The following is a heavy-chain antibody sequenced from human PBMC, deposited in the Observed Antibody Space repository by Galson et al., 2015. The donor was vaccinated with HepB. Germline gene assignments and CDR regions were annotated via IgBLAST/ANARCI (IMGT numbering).Heavy chain of an antibody. CDR1: GGTFSSYA. CDR3: ARDLDQRKAQYYMDV. V-gene: IGHV1-69*13. J-gene: IGHJ6*03. CDR2: IIPIFGTA. Sequence: SVKVSCKASGGTFSSYAISWVRQAPGQGLEWMGGIIPIFGTANYAQKFQGRVTITADESTSTAYMELSSLRSEDTAVYYCARDLDQRKAQYYMDVWGKGTTVTVSS.